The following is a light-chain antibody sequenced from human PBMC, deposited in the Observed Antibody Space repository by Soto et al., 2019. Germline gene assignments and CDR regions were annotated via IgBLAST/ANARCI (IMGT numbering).Light chain of an antibody. CDR1: SSDVCGYNY. CDR2: EVS. CDR3: SSYTSRGTYV. Sequence: QSALTQPASVSGSPGQSITISCTGTSSDVCGYNYVSWYQQHPGKAPKLMIYEVSNRPSGISNRFSGSKSGNTASLTISGLQGAEEADYYCSSYTSRGTYVFGTGTKLTVL. V-gene: IGLV2-14*01. J-gene: IGLJ1*01.